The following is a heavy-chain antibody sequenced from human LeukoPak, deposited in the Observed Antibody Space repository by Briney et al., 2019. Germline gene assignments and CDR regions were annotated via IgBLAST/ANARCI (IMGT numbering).Heavy chain of an antibody. CDR3: ARRSSSWYGHFDY. D-gene: IGHD6-13*01. J-gene: IGHJ4*02. Sequence: SETLSLTCAVYSGSFSGYYWSWIRQPPGKGLEWIGEINHSGSTNYNPSLKSRVTISVDTSKNQFSLKLSSVTAADTAVYYCARRSSSWYGHFDYWGQGTLVTVSS. CDR2: INHSGST. V-gene: IGHV4-34*01. CDR1: SGSFSGYY.